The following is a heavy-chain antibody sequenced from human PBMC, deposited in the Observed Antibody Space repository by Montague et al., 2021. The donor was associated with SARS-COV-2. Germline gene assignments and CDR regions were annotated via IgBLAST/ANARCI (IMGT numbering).Heavy chain of an antibody. Sequence: SLRLSLSASGFTFNSYWMHWVRQAPGKGLVWVPRINSDGTTTTYADSVKGRFTASRDNAKGTLYLQMNSLRAEDTALYFCARGGPLSYYYYGMDVWGQGTTVTVSS. CDR2: INSDGTTT. CDR1: GFTFNSYW. D-gene: IGHD1-14*01. CDR3: ARGGPLSYYYYGMDV. J-gene: IGHJ6*02. V-gene: IGHV3-74*01.